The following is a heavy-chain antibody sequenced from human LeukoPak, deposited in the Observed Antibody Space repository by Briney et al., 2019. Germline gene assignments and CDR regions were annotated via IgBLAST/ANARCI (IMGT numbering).Heavy chain of an antibody. Sequence: PGGSLRLSCAASGFAFSSYWMSWVRQAPGKGLEGVANIKQGGSEKYYVDSVKGRFTISRDNAKNSLYLQMNSLRAEDTAIYYCARGPSSAWSLGYWGQGTLVTVSS. D-gene: IGHD6-19*01. CDR2: IKQGGSEK. V-gene: IGHV3-7*01. J-gene: IGHJ4*02. CDR3: ARGPSSAWSLGY. CDR1: GFAFSSYW.